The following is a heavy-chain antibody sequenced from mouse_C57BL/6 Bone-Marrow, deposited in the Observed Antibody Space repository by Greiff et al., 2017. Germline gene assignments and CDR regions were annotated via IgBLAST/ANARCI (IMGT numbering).Heavy chain of an antibody. Sequence: QVQLQQSGPELVKPGASVKISCKASGYAFSSSWMNWVKQRPGKGLEWIGRIYPGDGDTNYNGKFKGKATLTADKSSSTAYMQLSSLTSEDSAVYFGARWREWLLDWYFDVWGTGTTVTVSS. J-gene: IGHJ1*03. V-gene: IGHV1-82*01. CDR3: ARWREWLLDWYFDV. D-gene: IGHD2-3*01. CDR1: GYAFSSSW. CDR2: IYPGDGDT.